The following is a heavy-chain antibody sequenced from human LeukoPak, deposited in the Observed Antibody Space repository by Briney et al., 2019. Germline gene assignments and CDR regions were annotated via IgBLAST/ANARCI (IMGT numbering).Heavy chain of an antibody. CDR3: ARAPTPIVVVIGFDY. V-gene: IGHV4-34*01. Sequence: SETLSLTCAVYGGSFSGYYWSWIRQPPGKGLEWIGSIYYSGSTYYNPSLKSRVTISVDTSKNQFSLKLSSVTAADTAVYYCARAPTPIVVVIGFDYWGQGTLVTVSS. CDR2: IYYSGST. J-gene: IGHJ4*02. CDR1: GGSFSGYY. D-gene: IGHD3-22*01.